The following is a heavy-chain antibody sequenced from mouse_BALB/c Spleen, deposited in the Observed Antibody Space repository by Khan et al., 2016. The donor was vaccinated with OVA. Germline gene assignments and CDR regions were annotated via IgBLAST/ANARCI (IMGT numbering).Heavy chain of an antibody. CDR3: ARLEDI. D-gene: IGHD1-3*01. CDR2: IWAGGST. Sequence: VDMKLLGPGLVAPSQSLSITCTVSGLSLTSSGVHWVRYPPGKGLQWLGVIWAGGSTNYNSALMSRLSISKDNSKSQVFLKMNSLQTDDTAMYYCARLEDIWGQGTTLTVSS. CDR1: GLSLTSSG. J-gene: IGHJ2*01. V-gene: IGHV2-9*02.